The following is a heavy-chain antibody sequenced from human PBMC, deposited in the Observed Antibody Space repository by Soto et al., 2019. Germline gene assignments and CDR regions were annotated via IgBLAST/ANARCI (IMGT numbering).Heavy chain of an antibody. Sequence: QVQLVQSGAEVKKPGASVKVSCKASGYTFTSYGISWVRQAPGQGLEWMGWISAYNGNTNYAQKLQGRVTMTTNAYTSTAYMELRSLRSDETAVYYCASPVGAANDQSKYYYYGMDVWGQGTTVTVSS. CDR3: ASPVGAANDQSKYYYYGMDV. D-gene: IGHD1-26*01. CDR2: ISAYNGNT. J-gene: IGHJ6*02. CDR1: GYTFTSYG. V-gene: IGHV1-18*01.